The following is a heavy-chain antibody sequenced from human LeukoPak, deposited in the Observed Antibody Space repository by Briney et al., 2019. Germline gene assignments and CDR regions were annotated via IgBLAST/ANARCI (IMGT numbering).Heavy chain of an antibody. J-gene: IGHJ3*02. CDR1: GFTFSSYA. D-gene: IGHD4/OR15-4a*01. CDR3: ARSDYGQDDAFDI. V-gene: IGHV3-30-3*02. Sequence: GGSLRLSCAASGFTFSSYAMNWVRQAPGKGLEWVAVISYDGSNKYYADSVKGRFTISRDNSKNTLYLQMNSLRAEDTAVYYCARSDYGQDDAFDIWGQGTMVTVSS. CDR2: ISYDGSNK.